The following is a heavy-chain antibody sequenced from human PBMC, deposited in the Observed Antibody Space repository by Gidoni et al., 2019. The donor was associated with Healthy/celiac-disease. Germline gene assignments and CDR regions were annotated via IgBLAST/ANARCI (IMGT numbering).Heavy chain of an antibody. Sequence: EVQLVESGGGLVQPGRSLRLSCAASGFTFDDYAMHWVRQAPRKGLESVSGISWNSGSIGYADSVKGRFTISRDNAKNSLYLQMNSLRAEDTALYYCAKAIAAAGYFDYWGQGTLVTVSS. D-gene: IGHD6-13*01. CDR3: AKAIAAAGYFDY. CDR2: ISWNSGSI. V-gene: IGHV3-9*01. J-gene: IGHJ4*02. CDR1: GFTFDDYA.